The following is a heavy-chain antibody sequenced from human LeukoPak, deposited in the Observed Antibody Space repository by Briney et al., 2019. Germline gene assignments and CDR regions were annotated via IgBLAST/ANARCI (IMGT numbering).Heavy chain of an antibody. J-gene: IGHJ4*02. CDR2: IKSDGSDE. Sequence: GRSLRLSCAASGFTFSSYAMNWVRQAPGKGLEWVADIKSDGSDEYYVDSVKGRFTISRDNAKNTLYLQMNSLRAEDTAVYYYVREFSQYWAQAWLVTVSS. CDR1: GFTFSSYA. V-gene: IGHV3-7*04. CDR3: VREFSQY.